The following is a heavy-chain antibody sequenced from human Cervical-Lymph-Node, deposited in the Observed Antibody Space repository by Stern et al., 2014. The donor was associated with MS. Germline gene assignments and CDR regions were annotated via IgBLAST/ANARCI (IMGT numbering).Heavy chain of an antibody. Sequence: EVQLVESGAEVKKPGESLKISCKGSGYNFTTYWIAWVRQMPGRGLEWMGLIYPGDSQPRYSPSFQVHVTMSADTSISTAYLQWSSLKASDTAIYYCARPSNSGLFLHHWGQGTLVTVSS. CDR2: IYPGDSQP. J-gene: IGHJ1*01. CDR3: ARPSNSGLFLHH. D-gene: IGHD6-19*01. CDR1: GYNFTTYW. V-gene: IGHV5-51*01.